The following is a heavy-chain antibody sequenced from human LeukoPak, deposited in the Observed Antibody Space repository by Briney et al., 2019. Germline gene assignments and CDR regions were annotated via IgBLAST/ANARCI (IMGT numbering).Heavy chain of an antibody. V-gene: IGHV1-2*02. CDR2: INPHSGGT. CDR3: ARKDIAVAGLHYYGMDI. Sequence: ASLKLSCTASGYTFTDYCIHWVRQAPGQGLEWMGWINPHSGGTNYPQKFRGRVTMPRDTSISTAYMELSRLRSDDTAVYFCARKDIAVAGLHYYGMDIWGQGTTVTVSS. CDR1: GYTFTDYC. D-gene: IGHD6-19*01. J-gene: IGHJ6*02.